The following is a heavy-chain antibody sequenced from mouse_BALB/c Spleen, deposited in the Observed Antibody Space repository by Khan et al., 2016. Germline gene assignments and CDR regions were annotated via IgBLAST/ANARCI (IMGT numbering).Heavy chain of an antibody. CDR2: IDPANGNT. CDR1: GFNIKDTY. Sequence: VQLQQSGAELVKPGASVKLSCTASGFNIKDTYMHWVKQRPEQGLERIGRIDPANGNTKYDPKFQDKATVTSETSSNTAYLQLSSLTSEDTAVYYCARGGYGWFAYWGQGTLVTVSA. V-gene: IGHV14-3*02. J-gene: IGHJ3*01. CDR3: ARGGYGWFAY. D-gene: IGHD2-14*01.